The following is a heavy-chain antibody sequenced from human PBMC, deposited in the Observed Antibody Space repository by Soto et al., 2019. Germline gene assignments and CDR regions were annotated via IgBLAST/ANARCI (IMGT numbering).Heavy chain of an antibody. CDR1: GGSISSGGYY. CDR2: IYYSGST. D-gene: IGHD2-15*01. V-gene: IGHV4-31*01. Sequence: QVQLQESGPGLVKPSQTLSLTCTVSGGSISSGGYYWSWIRQHPGKGLEWIGYIYYSGSTYYNPSRTIQGTITVDTSNNQFSLKLSSVTVADTAVDYYSRGCSGGSCCSWPSPWGQGTLVTVSS. CDR3: SRGCSGGSCCSWPSP. J-gene: IGHJ5*02.